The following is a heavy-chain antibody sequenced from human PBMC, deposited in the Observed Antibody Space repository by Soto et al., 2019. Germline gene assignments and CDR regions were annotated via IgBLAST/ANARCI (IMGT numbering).Heavy chain of an antibody. CDR3: TRDRGFGMDV. J-gene: IGHJ6*02. CDR2: IYDNGIT. V-gene: IGHV4-31*03. CDR1: GGSISGGRYY. Sequence: QVPLHESGPGLVKPSQTLSLTCNVSGGSISGGRYYWNWIRQHPGKGLEWIGNIYDNGITYYNPSLKSRVIISEDTSKNQFSLRLSSVTAAYTAVYYCTRDRGFGMDVWGQGTTVTVSS.